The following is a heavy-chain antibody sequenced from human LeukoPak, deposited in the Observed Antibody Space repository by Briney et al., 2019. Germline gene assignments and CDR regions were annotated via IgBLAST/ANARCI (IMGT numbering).Heavy chain of an antibody. J-gene: IGHJ4*02. CDR2: IYYSGST. CDR1: GGSISSSSYY. D-gene: IGHD5-24*01. Sequence: SETLSLTCTVSGGSISSSSYYCGWIRQPPGKGLEWIGSIYYSGSTYYNPSLKSRVTISVDTSKNQFSLKLSSVTAADTAVYYCARGEMATISFDYWGQGTLVTVSS. CDR3: ARGEMATISFDY. V-gene: IGHV4-39*01.